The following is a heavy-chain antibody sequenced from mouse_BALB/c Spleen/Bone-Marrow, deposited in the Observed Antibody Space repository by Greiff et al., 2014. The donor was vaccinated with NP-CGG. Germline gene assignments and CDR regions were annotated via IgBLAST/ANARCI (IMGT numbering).Heavy chain of an antibody. CDR2: IDPANGNT. D-gene: IGHD1-2*01. Sequence: VQLQQSGAELVKPGASVKLSCTASGFNIKDTYMHWVKQRPEQGLEWIGGIDPANGNTKYDPKFQGKATITADTSSNTAYLQLSSLTSEDTAVYYCATYYYGYYFDYWGQGTTLTVSS. J-gene: IGHJ2*01. CDR3: ATYYYGYYFDY. CDR1: GFNIKDTY. V-gene: IGHV14-3*02.